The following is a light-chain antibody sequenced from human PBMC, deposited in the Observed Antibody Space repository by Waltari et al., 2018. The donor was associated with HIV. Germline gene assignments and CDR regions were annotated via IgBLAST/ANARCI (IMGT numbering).Light chain of an antibody. V-gene: IGLV2-14*01. Sequence: SALTQPPPVSGSPGQPLPIPCPGTSSDVGGYNSFSCYQQHPGKAPKLMSYEVSNRPSGVSNRFSGSKSGNTASLTISGLQAEDEADYYCSSYTSSSTYVVFGGGTKLTVL. CDR3: SSYTSSSTYVV. CDR1: SSDVGGYNS. J-gene: IGLJ2*01. CDR2: EVS.